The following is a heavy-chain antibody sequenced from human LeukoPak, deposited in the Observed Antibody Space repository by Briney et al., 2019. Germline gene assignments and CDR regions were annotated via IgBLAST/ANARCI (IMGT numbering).Heavy chain of an antibody. CDR2: IASSGLNT. D-gene: IGHD3-16*02. CDR3: AREIELSS. J-gene: IGHJ3*01. Sequence: GGSLRLSCAASGFMLRDAAMTWVRPAPGKGLEGVSLIASSGLNTYHVDPVRGRFTISRDNAQDPLALQINSLSGEDKAIYSCAREIELSSWGLGTLVTVSS. CDR1: GFMLRDAA. V-gene: IGHV3-23*01.